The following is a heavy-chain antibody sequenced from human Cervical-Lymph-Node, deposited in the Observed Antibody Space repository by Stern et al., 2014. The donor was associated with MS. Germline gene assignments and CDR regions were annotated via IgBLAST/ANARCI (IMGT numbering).Heavy chain of an antibody. J-gene: IGHJ5*02. CDR2: SFPVFGTP. D-gene: IGHD6-13*01. CDR3: ALSSETSDRWYSLGYDL. V-gene: IGHV1-69*01. Sequence: QVQLMQSRAAVTKPGSSVKVSCKASGGTFSKFPSSWVRQAPGQGLEWMGGSFPVFGTPTYAQEFRGRVTITADVSTSTVYMELSSLRSDDTAVYYCALSSETSDRWYSLGYDLWGQGTLVTVSS. CDR1: GGTFSKFP.